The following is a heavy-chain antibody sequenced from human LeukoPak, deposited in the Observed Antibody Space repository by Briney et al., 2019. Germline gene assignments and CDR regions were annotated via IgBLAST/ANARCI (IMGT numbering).Heavy chain of an antibody. CDR2: ISGSGGGT. CDR1: GFTFSSYA. J-gene: IGHJ4*02. CDR3: AKCLSGSYSSDY. Sequence: GGSLRLSCAASGFTFSSYAMSWVRQAPGKGLEWVSAISGSGGGTYYADSVKGRFTISRDNSKNTLYLQMNSLRAEDTAVYYCAKCLSGSYSSDYWGQGTLVTVSS. D-gene: IGHD3-10*01. V-gene: IGHV3-23*01.